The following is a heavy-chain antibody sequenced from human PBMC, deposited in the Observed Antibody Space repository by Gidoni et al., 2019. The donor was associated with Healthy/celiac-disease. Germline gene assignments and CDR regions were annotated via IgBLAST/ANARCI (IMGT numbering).Heavy chain of an antibody. Sequence: QVQLQQWDAGRVKPSETLSLTCAGYGGSFSGYYWSWIRQPPGKGLEWIGEINHSGITNYNPSLQSRVTISVDTSKNQFSLKLSSVTAADTAVYYCARAGRSQWLVTYGPREPVFDYWGQGTLVTVSS. J-gene: IGHJ4*02. V-gene: IGHV4-34*01. CDR2: INHSGIT. CDR3: ARAGRSQWLVTYGPREPVFDY. CDR1: GGSFSGYY. D-gene: IGHD6-19*01.